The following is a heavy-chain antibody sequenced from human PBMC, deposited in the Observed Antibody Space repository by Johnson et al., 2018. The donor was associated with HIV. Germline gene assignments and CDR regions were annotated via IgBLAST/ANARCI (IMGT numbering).Heavy chain of an antibody. V-gene: IGHV3-66*01. CDR3: ARAEGDYYDSGVWGPDAFDI. CDR1: GFTFSDYY. D-gene: IGHD3-22*01. Sequence: EVQLVESGGGLVKPGGSLRLSCAASGFTFSDYYMISIRQAPGKGLEWVSVIYSGGSIYYADSVKGRFTISRDNSKNTLYLQMNSLRAEDTALYYCARAEGDYYDSGVWGPDAFDIWGQGTMVTVSS. J-gene: IGHJ3*02. CDR2: IYSGGSI.